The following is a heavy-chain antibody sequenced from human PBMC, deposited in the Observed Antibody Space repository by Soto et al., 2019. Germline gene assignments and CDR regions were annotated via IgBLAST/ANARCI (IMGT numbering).Heavy chain of an antibody. Sequence: GGALRLSCPVSAFAFSSYGMRWVRQAQANGLEQIAVLCYDGSNIYYTDSGKGRFTISRDNSKKTLYVQMNSLRAEDTAVYYCSRSYYDYIWGSYPTNHWGQGTLVTVSS. CDR1: AFAFSSYG. CDR2: LCYDGSNI. V-gene: IGHV3-30*12. J-gene: IGHJ4*02. D-gene: IGHD3-16*01. CDR3: SRSYYDYIWGSYPTNH.